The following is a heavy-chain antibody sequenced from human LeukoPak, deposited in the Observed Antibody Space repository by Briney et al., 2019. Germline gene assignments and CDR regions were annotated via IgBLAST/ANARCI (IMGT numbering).Heavy chain of an antibody. D-gene: IGHD5-12*01. J-gene: IGHJ4*02. CDR2: IIPIFGTA. CDR3: ASATVATTMIW. V-gene: IGHV1-69*05. Sequence: VASVKVSCKASGGTFSSYAISWVRQAPGQGLEWMGRIIPIFGTANYAQKFQGRVTITTDESTSTAYMELSSLRSEDTAVYYCASATVATTMIWWGQGTLVTVSS. CDR1: GGTFSSYA.